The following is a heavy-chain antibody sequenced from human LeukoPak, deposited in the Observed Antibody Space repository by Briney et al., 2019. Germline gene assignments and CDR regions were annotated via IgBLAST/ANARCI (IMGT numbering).Heavy chain of an antibody. J-gene: IGHJ4*02. D-gene: IGHD6-19*01. CDR1: GFTFSNSG. CDR3: ANSPGGSTGWFPDS. V-gene: IGHV3-30*02. Sequence: PGGSLRLSCAASGFTFSNSGMHWVRQAPAKGLEGVAFIRYDGSNKYYADSVKVRFTISRDNYKNTLYLQMNSLRAEDTAAYYCANSPGGSTGWFPDSWGQGTLVTVSS. CDR2: IRYDGSNK.